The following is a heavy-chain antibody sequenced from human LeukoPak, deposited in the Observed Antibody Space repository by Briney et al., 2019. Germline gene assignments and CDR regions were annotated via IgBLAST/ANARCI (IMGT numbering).Heavy chain of an antibody. CDR2: IYYSGST. Sequence: PSETLSLTCVVSGGSISSTSYYWGWIRQPPGKGLEWIGSIYYSGSTYYNPSLKSRVTISVDTSKNQFSLKLTSVTAADTAVYYCARAYKDCSGGNCYSYYFDYWGQGILVTVSS. D-gene: IGHD2-15*01. CDR3: ARAYKDCSGGNCYSYYFDY. J-gene: IGHJ4*02. CDR1: GGSISSTSYY. V-gene: IGHV4-39*07.